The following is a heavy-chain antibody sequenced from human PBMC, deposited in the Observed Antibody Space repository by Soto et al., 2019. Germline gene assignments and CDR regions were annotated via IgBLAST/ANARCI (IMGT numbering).Heavy chain of an antibody. Sequence: SCPTLVNPTETLTLTCSVSGFSLTNGRMGVSWIRQPPGKALEWLAHFFSDAGRSYSTSMQSRLNMYKDSSGSQVVLTMTNMAPADTATYFCARMDGDYNYYGLDVWGHGIAVTVYS. D-gene: IGHD4-17*01. V-gene: IGHV2-26*01. CDR2: FFSDAGR. J-gene: IGHJ6*02. CDR3: ARMDGDYNYYGLDV. CDR1: GFSLTNGRMG.